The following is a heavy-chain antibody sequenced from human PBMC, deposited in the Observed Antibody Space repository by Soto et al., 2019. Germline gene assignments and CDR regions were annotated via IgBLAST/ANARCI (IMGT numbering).Heavy chain of an antibody. CDR3: ARRRLGTDKEDY. CDR2: INHSGST. Sequence: PSETLSLTCAVYGGSFSGYYWSWIRQPPGKGLEWIGEINHSGSTNYNPSLKSRVTISVDTSKNQFSLKLSSVTAADTAGYYCARRRLGTDKEDYCGQVTLVTVS. J-gene: IGHJ4*02. CDR1: GGSFSGYY. D-gene: IGHD3-10*01. V-gene: IGHV4-34*01.